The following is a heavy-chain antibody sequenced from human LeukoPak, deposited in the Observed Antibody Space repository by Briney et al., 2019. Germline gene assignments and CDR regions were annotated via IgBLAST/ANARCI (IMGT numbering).Heavy chain of an antibody. D-gene: IGHD1-7*01. J-gene: IGHJ4*02. CDR2: ISTTGST. CDR1: GVAISDYF. V-gene: IGHV4-4*07. Sequence: SETLSLTCSVSGVAISDYFWSWIRQPAGRDLEWIGRISTTGSTYLNPSLQSRVRMSVDSSKTHFSLRLSSVTAADTAVYYCARSPSTIGWNWGYYFDFWGQGHLVTVSS. CDR3: ARSPSTIGWNWGYYFDF.